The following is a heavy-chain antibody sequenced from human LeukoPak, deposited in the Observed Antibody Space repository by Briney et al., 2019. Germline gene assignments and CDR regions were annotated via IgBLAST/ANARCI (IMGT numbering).Heavy chain of an antibody. CDR1: GGSISSYY. V-gene: IGHV4-59*08. CDR3: ARHHGDYGNDAFDI. J-gene: IGHJ3*02. D-gene: IGHD4-17*01. CDR2: IYYSGST. Sequence: SETLSLTCTVSGGSISSYYWSWIRQPPGKGLEWIGYIYYSGSTYYNPSLKSRVTISVDTSKNQFSLKLSSVTAADTAVYYCARHHGDYGNDAFDIWGQGTMVTVSS.